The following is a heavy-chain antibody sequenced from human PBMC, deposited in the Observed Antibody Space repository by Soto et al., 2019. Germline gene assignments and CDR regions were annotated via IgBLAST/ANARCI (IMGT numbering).Heavy chain of an antibody. V-gene: IGHV4-61*01. D-gene: IGHD6-13*01. CDR3: ATSGDSSSGHYYHGMDV. CDR1: GGSVSSDNYY. J-gene: IGHJ6*02. CDR2: VYYSGRP. Sequence: SETLSLTCTVSGGSVSSDNYYWSWIRQPPGKGLEWIGYVYYSGRPKYNPSLKSRLTMSVDTSRNQFSLKLNSVTAADTAVYYCATSGDSSSGHYYHGMDVWGRGTTVTVSS.